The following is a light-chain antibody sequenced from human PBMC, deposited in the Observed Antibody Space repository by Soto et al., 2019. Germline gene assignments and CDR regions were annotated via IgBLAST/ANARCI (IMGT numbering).Light chain of an antibody. CDR2: LVS. CDR3: MQARQTPIRFT. CDR1: QSLLHSNGYNY. Sequence: DIVMTQSPLSLPVTPGEPASISCRSSQSLLHSNGYNYLNWYLQKPGQSPQLLIYLVSNRASGVTDRFSSCVSVKDFTLKISRMEAQDVGVYYCMQARQTPIRFTFGPGTKVDIK. V-gene: IGKV2-28*01. J-gene: IGKJ3*01.